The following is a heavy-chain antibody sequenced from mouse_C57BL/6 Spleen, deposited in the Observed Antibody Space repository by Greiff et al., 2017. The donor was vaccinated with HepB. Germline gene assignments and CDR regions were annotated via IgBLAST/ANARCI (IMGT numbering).Heavy chain of an antibody. CDR1: GYTFTSYW. CDR2: IHPSDSYT. J-gene: IGHJ2*01. V-gene: IGHV1-69*01. Sequence: QVQLKESGAELVMPGASVKLSCKASGYTFTSYWMHWVKQRPGQGLEWIGEIHPSDSYTNYNQKFKGKSTLTVDKSSSTAYMQLSSLTSEDSAVYYCARGQERIDYWGQGTTLTVSS. CDR3: ARGQERIDY.